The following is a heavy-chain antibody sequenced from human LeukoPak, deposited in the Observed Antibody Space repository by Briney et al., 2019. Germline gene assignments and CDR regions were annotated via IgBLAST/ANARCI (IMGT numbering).Heavy chain of an antibody. V-gene: IGHV3-9*01. D-gene: IGHD3-22*01. J-gene: IGHJ4*02. Sequence: GRSLRLSCAASGFTFDDYAMHWVRQAPGKGLEWVSGISWNSGSISYADSVKGRFTTSRDNAKNSLYLQMNSLRPEDTALYYCAKDKDAYYDSLHYWGQGTLVTVSS. CDR2: ISWNSGSI. CDR3: AKDKDAYYDSLHY. CDR1: GFTFDDYA.